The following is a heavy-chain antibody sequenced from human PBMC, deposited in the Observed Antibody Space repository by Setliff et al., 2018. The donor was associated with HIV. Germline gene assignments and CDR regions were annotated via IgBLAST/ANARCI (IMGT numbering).Heavy chain of an antibody. Sequence: ASVKVSCKASGYTFTRNAMHWVRQAPGQRLEWMGWINTVNGNTKYSQKFQGRVTITRDTSASTAYMELSSLMSEDTAAYYCARLRVLQLLEWSNYYYYGLDVWGQGTTVTVSS. CDR3: ARLRVLQLLEWSNYYYYGLDV. V-gene: IGHV1-3*04. CDR2: INTVNGNT. J-gene: IGHJ6*02. D-gene: IGHD3-3*01. CDR1: GYTFTRNA.